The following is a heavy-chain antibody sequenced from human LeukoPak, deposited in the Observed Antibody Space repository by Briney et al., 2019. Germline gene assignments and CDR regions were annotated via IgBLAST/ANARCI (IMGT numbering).Heavy chain of an antibody. V-gene: IGHV3-30*04. CDR2: ISYDGSNK. CDR1: GFTFSSYA. D-gene: IGHD5-18*01. J-gene: IGHJ4*02. Sequence: GGSLRLSCAASGFTFSSYAMHWVRQAPGKGLEWVAVISYDGSNKYYADSVKGRFTISRDNSKNTLYLQMNSLRAEDTAVYYCARCPAHVDTPHNPYYFDYWGQGTLVTVSS. CDR3: ARCPAHVDTPHNPYYFDY.